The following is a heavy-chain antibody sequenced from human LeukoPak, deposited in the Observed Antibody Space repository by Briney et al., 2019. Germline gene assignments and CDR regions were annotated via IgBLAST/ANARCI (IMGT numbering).Heavy chain of an antibody. J-gene: IGHJ4*02. D-gene: IGHD3-9*01. CDR1: GGSFSSYY. CDR3: ARGSYDILTGYYTYYFDY. CDR2: IYYSGST. V-gene: IGHV4-59*01. Sequence: SETLSLTCAVYGGSFSSYYWSWIRQPPGKGLEWIGYIYYSGSTNYNPSLKSRVTISVDTSKNQFSLKLSSVTAADTAVYYCARGSYDILTGYYTYYFDYWGQGTLVTVSS.